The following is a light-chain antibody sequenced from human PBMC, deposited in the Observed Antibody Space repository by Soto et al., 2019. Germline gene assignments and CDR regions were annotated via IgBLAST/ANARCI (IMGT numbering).Light chain of an antibody. Sequence: QYALTQPASVSGSPGQSITISCTGTSSDVGSYNYVSWYQQHPGKAPKLMIYEVSNRPSWVSNRFSGSKSGNTASLTISGLQAVDDANYYCSSYTSISTRVFGGGTKLTVL. CDR2: EVS. V-gene: IGLV2-14*01. CDR3: SSYTSISTRV. J-gene: IGLJ3*02. CDR1: SSDVGSYNY.